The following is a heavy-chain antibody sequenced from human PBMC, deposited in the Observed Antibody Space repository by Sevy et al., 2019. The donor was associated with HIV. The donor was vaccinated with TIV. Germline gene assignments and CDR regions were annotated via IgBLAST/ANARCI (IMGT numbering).Heavy chain of an antibody. CDR1: GFIFSNYP. CDR2: ISAGGTST. Sequence: GGSLRLSCAASGFIFSNYPMSWVRHSPGKGLEWVSDISAGGTSTYYADSVDGRFTISRDNSKNTGSLQMNSLGAEDTAIYYCAKRYCSTITCNDDDFWNPYYFYGLDVWGQGISVTVSS. CDR3: AKRYCSTITCNDDDFWNPYYFYGLDV. J-gene: IGHJ6*02. D-gene: IGHD2-2*01. V-gene: IGHV3-23*01.